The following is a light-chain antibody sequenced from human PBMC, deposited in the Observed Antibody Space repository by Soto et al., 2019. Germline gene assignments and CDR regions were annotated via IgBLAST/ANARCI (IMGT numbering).Light chain of an antibody. J-gene: IGKJ4*01. CDR2: GAS. CDR1: QSVGTW. CDR3: QQFNNYPLT. V-gene: IGKV1-5*01. Sequence: DIQMTQSPSTLSASVGGRFTITFRASQSVGTWVAWYQQKPGKAPKLLIYGASNLESGVPSRFSGSGSGTEFTLTISSLQPEDFATYYCQQFNNYPLTFGGGTKVDI.